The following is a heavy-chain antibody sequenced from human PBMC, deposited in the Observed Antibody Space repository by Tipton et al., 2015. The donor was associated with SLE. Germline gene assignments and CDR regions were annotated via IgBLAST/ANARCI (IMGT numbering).Heavy chain of an antibody. CDR1: TESLSGYY. CDR2: TYYSGST. V-gene: IGHV4-34*01. Sequence: GLVKPSETLSLTCAVYTESLSGYYWGWIRQPPGKGLEWIGNTYYSGSTYYNPSLKSRVTILVDTSKNQFSLKLSSVTAADTAVYYCARLYSSSWYEVDYWGQGTLVTVSS. D-gene: IGHD6-13*01. CDR3: ARLYSSSWYEVDY. J-gene: IGHJ4*02.